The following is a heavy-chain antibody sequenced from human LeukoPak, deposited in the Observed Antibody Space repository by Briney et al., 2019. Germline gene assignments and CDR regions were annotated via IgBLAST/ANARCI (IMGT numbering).Heavy chain of an antibody. V-gene: IGHV3-30-3*01. CDR2: ISYDGSNK. D-gene: IGHD3-3*01. Sequence: SGGSLRLSCAASGFTFSSYAMHWVRQAPGKGLEWVAVISYDGSNKYYADSVKGRFTISRDNSKNTLYLQMNSLRAEDTAVYYCARGDQEWLLLFDYWGQGTLVTVSS. CDR1: GFTFSSYA. J-gene: IGHJ4*02. CDR3: ARGDQEWLLLFDY.